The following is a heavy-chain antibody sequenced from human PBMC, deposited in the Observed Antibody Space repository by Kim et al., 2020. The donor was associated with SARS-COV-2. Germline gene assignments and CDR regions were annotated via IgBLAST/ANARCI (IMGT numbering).Heavy chain of an antibody. CDR2: GST. Sequence: GSTLYAAAVKGRFTISRDNSKNTLYLQMNSLRGEDTAVYYCAKDGRTFDIWGQGTMVTVSS. V-gene: IGHV3-23*01. CDR3: AKDGRTFDI. J-gene: IGHJ3*02.